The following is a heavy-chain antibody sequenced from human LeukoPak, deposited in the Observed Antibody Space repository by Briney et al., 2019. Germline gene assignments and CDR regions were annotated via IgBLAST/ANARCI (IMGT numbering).Heavy chain of an antibody. CDR3: ARPKRGSYRNLIVGAPTGGGAFDI. V-gene: IGHV4-39*01. CDR2: IYYSGST. CDR1: GGSISSSSYY. Sequence: PSETLSLTCTVSGGSISSSSYYWGWIRQPPGKGLEWIGSIYYSGSTYYNPSLKSRVTISVDTSKNQFSLKLSSVTAADTAVYYCARPKRGSYRNLIVGAPTGGGAFDIWGQGTMVTVSS. J-gene: IGHJ3*02. D-gene: IGHD1-26*01.